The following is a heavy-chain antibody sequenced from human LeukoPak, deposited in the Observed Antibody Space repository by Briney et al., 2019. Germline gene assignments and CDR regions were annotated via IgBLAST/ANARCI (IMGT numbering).Heavy chain of an antibody. D-gene: IGHD2-2*02. J-gene: IGHJ4*02. V-gene: IGHV5-51*01. CDR3: AIAGDSTTSCYRCFNY. CDR2: IYPGDSDP. CDR1: GYSFTNYC. Sequence: RGESLTVSCKGSGYSFTNYCIGWVRQMPGKGLDWLGIIYPGDSDPRDSLSFQGQVTISADKSIRTAYLQWRSLTASDTAMYYCAIAGDSTTSCYRCFNYWGQGTLVTVSS.